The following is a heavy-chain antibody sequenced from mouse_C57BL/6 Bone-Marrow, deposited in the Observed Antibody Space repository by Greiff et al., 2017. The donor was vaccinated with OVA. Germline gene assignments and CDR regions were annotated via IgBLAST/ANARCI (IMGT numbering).Heavy chain of an antibody. J-gene: IGHJ3*01. D-gene: IGHD2-4*01. CDR3: TAYDYEAWFAY. CDR1: GFTFSNYW. Sequence: EVQLVESGGGLVQPGGSMKLSCVASGFTFSNYWMNWVRQSPEKGLEWVAQIRLKSDNYATHYAESVKGRFTISRDDSKSSVYLQMNNLRAEDTGIYYCTAYDYEAWFAYWGQGTLVTVSA. CDR2: IRLKSDNYAT. V-gene: IGHV6-3*01.